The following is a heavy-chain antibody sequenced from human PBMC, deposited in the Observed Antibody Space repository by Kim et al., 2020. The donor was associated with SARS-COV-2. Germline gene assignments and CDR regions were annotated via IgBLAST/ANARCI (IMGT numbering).Heavy chain of an antibody. D-gene: IGHD3-9*01. CDR3: AXXXAPTLRYFDWTQYWXXXL. CDR1: GGSISSGGYY. Sequence: SETLSLTCTVSGGSISSGGYYWSWIRQHPGKGLEWIGYIYYSGSTYYNPSLKSRVTMSVDTSKNQFSLKLSXVTAADTAVYYCAXXXAPTLRYFDWTQYWXXXLWGRXXLVTVSS. V-gene: IGHV4-31*03. J-gene: IGHJ2*01. CDR2: IYYSGST.